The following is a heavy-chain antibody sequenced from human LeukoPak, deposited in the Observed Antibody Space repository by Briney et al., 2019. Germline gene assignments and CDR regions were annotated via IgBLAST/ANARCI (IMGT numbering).Heavy chain of an antibody. CDR1: GFTFSTYA. J-gene: IGHJ4*02. V-gene: IGHV3-23*01. D-gene: IGHD1-1*01. CDR3: AKVYVWNEYYFDY. Sequence: GGSLRLSCAASGFTFSTYAMNWVRQAPGEGLEWVSTINHNGGNTYYADSVKGRFTISRDNSKNTLYLQMNSLRAEDTAVYYCAKVYVWNEYYFDYWGQGTLVTVSS. CDR2: INHNGGNT.